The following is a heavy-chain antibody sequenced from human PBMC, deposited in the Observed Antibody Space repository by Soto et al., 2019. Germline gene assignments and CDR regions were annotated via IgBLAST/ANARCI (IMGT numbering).Heavy chain of an antibody. D-gene: IGHD2-2*01. CDR2: IDPSDSYV. Sequence: GESRKISCKGSGYSFTAYWITWVRQMPGKGLEWMATIDPSDSYVDYSPSFRGHVTFSVDRSITTVYLQWNSLKASDSAMYFCTRRASSSFYHFDFWGQGALVTVSS. J-gene: IGHJ4*02. CDR1: GYSFTAYW. CDR3: TRRASSSFYHFDF. V-gene: IGHV5-10-1*01.